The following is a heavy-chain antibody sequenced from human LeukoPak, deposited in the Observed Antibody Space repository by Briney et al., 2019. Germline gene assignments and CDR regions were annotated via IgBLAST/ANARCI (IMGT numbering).Heavy chain of an antibody. J-gene: IGHJ4*02. Sequence: GGSLRLSCAASGFTFSSYRMSWVRQAPGKGLEWVANIKQDGSEKYYVDSVKGRFTISRDNAKNSLYLQMNSLRAEDTAVYYCARARGFFDYWGQGTLVTVSS. CDR2: IKQDGSEK. CDR1: GFTFSSYR. CDR3: ARARGFFDY. V-gene: IGHV3-7*01. D-gene: IGHD3-10*01.